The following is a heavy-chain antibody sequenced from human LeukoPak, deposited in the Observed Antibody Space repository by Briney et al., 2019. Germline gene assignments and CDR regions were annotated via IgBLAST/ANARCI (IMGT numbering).Heavy chain of an antibody. CDR2: IWYDGSNR. D-gene: IGHD2-15*01. CDR1: GFTFSNYG. V-gene: IGHV3-30*02. CDR3: AKSGGWGSDY. Sequence: GGSLRLSCAASGFTFSNYGMHWVRQAPGKGLELVAFIWYDGSNRYYADSVKGRFTISRDNSENTLYLQMNSLRAEDTAVYYCAKSGGWGSDYWGQGTLITVSS. J-gene: IGHJ4*02.